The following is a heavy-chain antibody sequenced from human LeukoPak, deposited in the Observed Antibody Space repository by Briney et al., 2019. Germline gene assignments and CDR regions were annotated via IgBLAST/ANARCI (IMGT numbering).Heavy chain of an antibody. CDR3: ATDSIARGYY. D-gene: IGHD6-6*01. CDR2: INHSGST. V-gene: IGHV4-34*01. CDR1: GGSFSGYY. J-gene: IGHJ4*02. Sequence: SETLSLTCAVYGGSFSGYYWSWIRQPPGKGLEWIGEINHSGSTNYNPSLKSRVTISVDTSKNQFSLKLSSVTAADTAVYYCATDSIARGYYWGQGTLVTVSS.